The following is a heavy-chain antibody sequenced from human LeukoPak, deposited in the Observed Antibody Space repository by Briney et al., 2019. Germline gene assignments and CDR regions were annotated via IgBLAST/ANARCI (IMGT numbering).Heavy chain of an antibody. CDR1: GFTFSRHA. V-gene: IGHV3-23*01. J-gene: IGHJ4*02. CDR2: IGGSGGTT. CDR3: ATWDY. Sequence: PGGSLRLSCAASGFTFSRHAMNWVRQAPGKGLEWVSAIGGSGGTTYYADSVKGRFTISRDNSKNTLYLQMNSLRVEDTAVYYCATWDYWGQGTLVTVSS.